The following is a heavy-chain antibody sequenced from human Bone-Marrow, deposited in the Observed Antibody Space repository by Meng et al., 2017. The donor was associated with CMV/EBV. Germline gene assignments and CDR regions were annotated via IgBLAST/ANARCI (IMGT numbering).Heavy chain of an antibody. V-gene: IGHV3-73*01. CDR2: IGRRAASYAT. CDR1: GFTVSSNY. J-gene: IGHJ6*02. CDR3: STSDRTLRATDYGMDV. D-gene: IGHD3-3*01. Sequence: GESLKISCAASGFTVSSNYMSWVRQAPGKGLEWVGRIGRRAASYATGYAESVKGRFSISREDSENTAQLQMDSLKTEDTAVYYCSTSDRTLRATDYGMDVWGQGTTVTVSS.